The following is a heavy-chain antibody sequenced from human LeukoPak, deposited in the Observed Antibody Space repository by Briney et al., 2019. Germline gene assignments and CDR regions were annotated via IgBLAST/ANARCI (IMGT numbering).Heavy chain of an antibody. CDR1: GGSISSSSYY. V-gene: IGHV4-39*07. CDR3: ARDRRNYYGSGSYYDY. CDR2: IYYSGST. Sequence: SETLSLTCTVSGGSISSSSYYWGWIRQPPGKGLEWIGSIYYSGSTYYNPSLKSRVTISVDTSKNQFSLKLSSVTAADTAVYYCARDRRNYYGSGSYYDYWGQGTLVTVSS. D-gene: IGHD3-10*01. J-gene: IGHJ4*02.